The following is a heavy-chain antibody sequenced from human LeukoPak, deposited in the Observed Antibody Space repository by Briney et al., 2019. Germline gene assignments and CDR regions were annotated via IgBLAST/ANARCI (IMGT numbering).Heavy chain of an antibody. J-gene: IGHJ4*02. V-gene: IGHV4-39*01. CDR3: ARQPIVVVIAPFDY. Sequence: SETLSLTCTVSGGSISSSSYYWGWIRQPPGKGLGWIASIYYSGITYYSPSLKSRVTISVDTSKNQFSLKLSSVTAADTAVYYCARQPIVVVIAPFDYWGQGTLVTVSS. CDR1: GGSISSSSYY. CDR2: IYYSGIT. D-gene: IGHD3-22*01.